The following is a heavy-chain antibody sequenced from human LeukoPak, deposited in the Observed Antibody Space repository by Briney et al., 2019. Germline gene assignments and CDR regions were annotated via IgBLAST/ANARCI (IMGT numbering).Heavy chain of an antibody. CDR2: INHSGST. J-gene: IGHJ5*02. Sequence: TPSETLSLTCVVYGGSFSGYYWSWIRQPPGKGLEWIGEINHSGSTNYNPSLKSRVTISVDTSKNQFSLKLSSVTAADTAVYYCARRPAVVWFDPWGQGTLVTVSS. V-gene: IGHV4-34*01. D-gene: IGHD6-19*01. CDR3: ARRPAVVWFDP. CDR1: GGSFSGYY.